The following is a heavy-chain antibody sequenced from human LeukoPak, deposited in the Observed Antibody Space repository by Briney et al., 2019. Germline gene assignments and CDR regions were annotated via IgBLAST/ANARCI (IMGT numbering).Heavy chain of an antibody. CDR1: GYTLTELS. Sequence: ASVKVSCKVSGYTLTELSMHWVRQAPGNGLEWMGGFDPEDGETIYAQKFQGRVTMTEDTSTDTAYMELSSLRSEDTAVYYCATGRQAQLWFRLGYFDYWGQGTLVTVSS. J-gene: IGHJ4*02. V-gene: IGHV1-24*01. D-gene: IGHD5-18*01. CDR3: ATGRQAQLWFRLGYFDY. CDR2: FDPEDGET.